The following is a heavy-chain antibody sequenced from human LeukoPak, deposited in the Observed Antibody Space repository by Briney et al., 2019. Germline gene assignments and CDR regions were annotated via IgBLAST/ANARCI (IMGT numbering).Heavy chain of an antibody. CDR2: IYYSGST. D-gene: IGHD6-13*01. V-gene: IGHV4-39*01. J-gene: IGHJ5*02. CDR3: ARHLYSSSMYGWFDP. Sequence: PSETLSLTCTVSGGSISSSSYYWGWIRQPPGKGLEWIGSIYYSGSTYYNPSLKSRVTISVDTSKNQFSPKLCSVTAADTAVYYCARHLYSSSMYGWFDPWGQGTLVTVSS. CDR1: GGSISSSSYY.